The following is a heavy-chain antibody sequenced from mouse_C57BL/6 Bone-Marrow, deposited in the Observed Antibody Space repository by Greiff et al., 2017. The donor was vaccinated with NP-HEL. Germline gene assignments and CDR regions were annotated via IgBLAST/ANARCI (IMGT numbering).Heavy chain of an antibody. CDR1: GYTFTNYW. D-gene: IGHD1-1*01. Sequence: VQLQQSGAELVRPGTSVKMSCKASGYTFTNYWIGWAKQRPGHGLEWLGDIYPGGGYTNYNEKFKGKATLTADKSSSTAYMQFSSLTSEDSAIYYCARGGTTVAAMDYWGQGTSVTVSS. CDR2: IYPGGGYT. J-gene: IGHJ4*01. V-gene: IGHV1-63*01. CDR3: ARGGTTVAAMDY.